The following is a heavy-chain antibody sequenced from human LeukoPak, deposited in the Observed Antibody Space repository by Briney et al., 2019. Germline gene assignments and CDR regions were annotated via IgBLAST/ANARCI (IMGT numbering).Heavy chain of an antibody. Sequence: SETLSLTCAVSGYSISSGYYWGWIRQPPGKGLEWIGSIYHSGSTYYNPSLKSRVTISVDTSKNQFSLKLSSVTAADTAVYYCARRGFYSGVDYWGQGTLVTVSP. V-gene: IGHV4-38-2*01. J-gene: IGHJ4*02. CDR1: GYSISSGYY. D-gene: IGHD2-21*01. CDR2: IYHSGST. CDR3: ARRGFYSGVDY.